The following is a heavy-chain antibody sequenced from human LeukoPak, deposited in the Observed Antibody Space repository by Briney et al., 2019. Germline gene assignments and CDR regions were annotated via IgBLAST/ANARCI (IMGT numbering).Heavy chain of an antibody. V-gene: IGHV3-53*01. Sequence: PGGSLRLSCAASGFTVSSNYMSWVRQAPGKGLEWVSVIYSGGSTYYADSVKGRFTISRDNSKNTLYLQMNSLGAEDTAVYYCARDIYYESSGYYYSDYWGQGTLVTVSS. D-gene: IGHD3-22*01. J-gene: IGHJ4*02. CDR3: ARDIYYESSGYYYSDY. CDR2: IYSGGST. CDR1: GFTVSSNY.